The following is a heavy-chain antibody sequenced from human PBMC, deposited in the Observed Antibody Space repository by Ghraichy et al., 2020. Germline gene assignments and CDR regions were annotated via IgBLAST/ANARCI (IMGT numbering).Heavy chain of an antibody. Sequence: SETLSLICTVSGDSISSYYWSWIRQPAGKGLEWIGRIYTSGSTDYNPSLKSRVTLSLDTSKSQFSLKLSSVTAADTAVYYCARGPPPELDYWGQGILVTVSS. J-gene: IGHJ4*02. V-gene: IGHV4-4*07. D-gene: IGHD1-14*01. CDR3: ARGPPPELDY. CDR1: GDSISSYY. CDR2: IYTSGST.